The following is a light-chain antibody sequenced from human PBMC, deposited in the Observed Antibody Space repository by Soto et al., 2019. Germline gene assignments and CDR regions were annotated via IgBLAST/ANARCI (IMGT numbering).Light chain of an antibody. CDR1: HDITNS. V-gene: IGKV1-33*01. CDR2: GAS. CDR3: QQYKILTELT. J-gene: IGKJ3*01. Sequence: DIQMTQSPSPLSASVGDRVTITCQASHDITNSLNWYQQKPGRAPKLLIYGASNLETGVPSRFTGTGSGTHFTLTISSLQPEDVATYYCQQYKILTELTFGPGTTVDIK.